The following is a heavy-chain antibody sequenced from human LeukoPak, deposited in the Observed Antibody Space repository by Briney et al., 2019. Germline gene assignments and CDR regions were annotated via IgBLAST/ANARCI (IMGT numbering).Heavy chain of an antibody. Sequence: GGSLRLSCAASGFTFSSYAMSWVRQAPGKGLEWVSAISGSGGSTYYADSVKGRFTISRDNSKNTLYLQMNTLRVEDTAVYYCAKKASGSYFQGPDYWGQGSLVTVSS. CDR2: ISGSGGST. J-gene: IGHJ4*02. CDR1: GFTFSSYA. D-gene: IGHD1-26*01. V-gene: IGHV3-23*01. CDR3: AKKASGSYFQGPDY.